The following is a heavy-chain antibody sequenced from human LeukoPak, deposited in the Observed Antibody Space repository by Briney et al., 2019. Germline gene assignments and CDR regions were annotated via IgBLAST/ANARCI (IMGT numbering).Heavy chain of an antibody. J-gene: IGHJ4*02. V-gene: IGHV1-2*02. Sequence: GASVKVSCKASGYTFTGYYMHWVRQAPGQGLEWMGWINPNSGGTNYAQKFQGRVTMTRDTSISTAYMELSRLRSDDTAVYYCARGMAVCGSYYDGPDYWGQGTLVTVSS. CDR2: INPNSGGT. CDR1: GYTFTGYY. D-gene: IGHD1-26*01. CDR3: ARGMAVCGSYYDGPDY.